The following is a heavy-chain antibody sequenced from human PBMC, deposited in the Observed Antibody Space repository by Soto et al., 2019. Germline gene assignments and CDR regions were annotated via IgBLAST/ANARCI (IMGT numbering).Heavy chain of an antibody. Sequence: PGGSLRLSCAASGFTFSSYAMHWVGQAPGKGMEWVAVISYDGSNKYYADSVKGRFTISRDNSKNTLYLQMNSLRAEDTAVYYCAKDSHCAIISPTHDYWGHGTLVTV. CDR3: AKDSHCAIISPTHDY. J-gene: IGHJ4*01. D-gene: IGHD2-8*01. V-gene: IGHV3-30-3*01. CDR2: ISYDGSNK. CDR1: GFTFSSYA.